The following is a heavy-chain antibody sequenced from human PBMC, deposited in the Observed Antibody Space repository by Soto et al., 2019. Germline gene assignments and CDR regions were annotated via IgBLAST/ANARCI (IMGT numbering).Heavy chain of an antibody. CDR2: ISSSSSVI. CDR1: GFILSDCA. J-gene: IGHJ6*03. CDR3: ARDLSLDSNWYYYMDV. Sequence: EVQLVESGGGLVQPGGSLRLSCATSGFILSDCAMNWVRQAPGKGLAWVSYISSSSSVIDYADSVKGRFTVSRDNARNSLYLQMNSLRAEDTAVYYCARDLSLDSNWYYYMDVWGKGTTVTVSS. V-gene: IGHV3-48*01. D-gene: IGHD7-27*01.